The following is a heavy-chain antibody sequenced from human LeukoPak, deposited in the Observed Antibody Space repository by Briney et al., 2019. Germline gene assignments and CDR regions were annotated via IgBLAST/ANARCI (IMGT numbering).Heavy chain of an antibody. CDR3: ARDRAWNYFDY. V-gene: IGHV3-30*03. CDR2: ISNDGSRK. J-gene: IGHJ4*02. D-gene: IGHD3-3*01. Sequence: GESLRLSCAPSGFTFSRHGMHWVRQAPGKGLEWVAIISNDGSRKYYAHSVEGRFTISRDNSKNTLYLQMDSLRAEDTAVYYCARDRAWNYFDYWGQGTLVTVSS. CDR1: GFTFSRHG.